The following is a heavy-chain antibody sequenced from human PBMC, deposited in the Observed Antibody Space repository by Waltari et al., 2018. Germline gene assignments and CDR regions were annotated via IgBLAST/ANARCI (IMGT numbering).Heavy chain of an antibody. V-gene: IGHV4-34*01. D-gene: IGHD6-19*01. CDR1: GGSFSGYY. J-gene: IGHJ6*03. Sequence: VQLLQWGAGLLKPSETLSLTCAVYGGSFSGYYWSWLRQLPGKGLVWLGEINPNASPDYNPSLKSRATISIETSKNQFSLKLDSVTAADTGVYYCARGWLQVAPPYYYYMDVWDRGTAVTVSS. CDR2: INPNASP. CDR3: ARGWLQVAPPYYYYMDV.